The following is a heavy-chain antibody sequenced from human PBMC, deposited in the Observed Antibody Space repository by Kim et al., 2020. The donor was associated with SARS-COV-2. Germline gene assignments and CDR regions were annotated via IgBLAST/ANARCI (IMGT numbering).Heavy chain of an antibody. J-gene: IGHJ4*02. Sequence: GGSLRLSCVASGFTFNNYAMTWFRQAPGRGLEWLSTISASGVGTDYTDSVRGRFTISRDNSKNMLYLQMNSLRAEDTAIFYCAIRRDGYYADDYWGQGTPVTVSS. CDR1: GFTFNNYA. D-gene: IGHD2-2*01. CDR3: AIRRDGYYADDY. V-gene: IGHV3-23*01. CDR2: ISASGVGT.